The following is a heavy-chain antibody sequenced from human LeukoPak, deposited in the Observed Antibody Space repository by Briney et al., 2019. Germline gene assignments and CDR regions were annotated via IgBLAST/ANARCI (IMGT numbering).Heavy chain of an antibody. CDR3: ARDDRVSGTFLRWFDP. CDR1: GDSITDYY. J-gene: IGHJ5*02. CDR2: IYKSGST. Sequence: PSETLSLTCTVSGDSITDYYWSWIRQPAGKGLEWIGHIYKSGSTDYNPSLKSRVTMSMDTSKSQFSLNLRSVTAADTAVYYCARDDRVSGTFLRWFDPWGQGTLVTVSS. V-gene: IGHV4-4*07. D-gene: IGHD1-26*01.